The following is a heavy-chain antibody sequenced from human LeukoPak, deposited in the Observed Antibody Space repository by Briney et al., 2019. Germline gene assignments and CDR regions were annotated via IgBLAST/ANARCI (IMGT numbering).Heavy chain of an antibody. CDR1: GFTFSSFA. CDR2: ISGSGVST. CDR3: AKKETEYSTGRSYMAV. V-gene: IGHV3-23*01. D-gene: IGHD6-25*01. Sequence: GGSLRLSCAASGFTFSSFAMTWVRQAPGRGLEWVSSISGSGVSTYLAASVKGRFTVSRDNSKDTLYLQMDSLRADDTAVYFCAKKETEYSTGRSYMAVWGKGTTVTVSS. J-gene: IGHJ6*03.